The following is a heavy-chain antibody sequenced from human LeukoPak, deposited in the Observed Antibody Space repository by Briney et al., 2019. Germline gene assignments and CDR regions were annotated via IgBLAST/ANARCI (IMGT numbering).Heavy chain of an antibody. J-gene: IGHJ4*02. V-gene: IGHV4-34*01. Sequence: SETLSLTCAVYGGSFSGYYWSWIRQPPGKGLEWIGEINHSGSTNYNPSLKSRVTISVDTSKNQFSLKLSSVTAADTAVYYCARVFCGQRESTVVNPSSSYYFDYWGQGTLVTVSS. CDR1: GGSFSGYY. CDR2: INHSGST. D-gene: IGHD4-23*01. CDR3: ARVFCGQRESTVVNPSSSYYFDY.